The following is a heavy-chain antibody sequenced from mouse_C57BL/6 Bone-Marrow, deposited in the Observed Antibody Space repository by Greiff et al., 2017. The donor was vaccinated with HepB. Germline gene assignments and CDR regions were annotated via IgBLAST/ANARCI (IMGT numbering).Heavy chain of an antibody. CDR1: GFTFSDFY. J-gene: IGHJ1*03. CDR2: SRNKANDYTT. CDR3: ARDAPSYYYGSSYDWYFDV. V-gene: IGHV7-1*01. D-gene: IGHD1-1*01. Sequence: EVKVVESGGGLVQSGRSLRLSCATSGFTFSDFYMEWVRQAPGKGLEWIAASRNKANDYTTEYSASVKGRFIVSRDTSQSILYLQMNALRAEDTAIYYCARDAPSYYYGSSYDWYFDVWGTGTTVTVSS.